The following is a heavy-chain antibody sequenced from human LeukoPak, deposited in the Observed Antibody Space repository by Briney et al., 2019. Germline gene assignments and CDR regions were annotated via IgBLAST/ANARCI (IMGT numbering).Heavy chain of an antibody. CDR3: ARGVYYDSSGYSKGAFDI. V-gene: IGHV4-59*01. D-gene: IGHD3-22*01. J-gene: IGHJ3*02. Sequence: SETLSLTCTVSGGSISSYYWSWIRQPPGKGLEWIGYIYYSGSTDYNPSLKSRVTISVDTSKNQFFLKLSSVTAADTAVYYCARGVYYDSSGYSKGAFDIWGQGTMVTVSS. CDR1: GGSISSYY. CDR2: IYYSGST.